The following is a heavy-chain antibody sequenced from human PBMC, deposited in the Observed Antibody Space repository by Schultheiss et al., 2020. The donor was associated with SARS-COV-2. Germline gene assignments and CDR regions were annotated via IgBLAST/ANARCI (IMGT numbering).Heavy chain of an antibody. V-gene: IGHV3-23*01. Sequence: GESLKISCAASGFTFSSYAMSWVRQAPGKGLEWVSAISDTTYYADSVRGRFTISRDNSKNTLYLHMNSLRAEDTAVYYCARDGGSGGSGWYGWFDPWGQGTLVTVSS. J-gene: IGHJ5*02. CDR3: ARDGGSGGSGWYGWFDP. CDR1: GFTFSSYA. CDR2: ISDTT. D-gene: IGHD6-19*01.